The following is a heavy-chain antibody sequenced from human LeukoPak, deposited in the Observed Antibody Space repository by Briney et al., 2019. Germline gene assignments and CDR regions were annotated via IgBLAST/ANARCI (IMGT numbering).Heavy chain of an antibody. CDR1: GFTFSSYN. J-gene: IGHJ4*02. Sequence: GGSLRLSCAASGFTFSSYNMNWVRQAPGKGLEWVSYISISSSTIYYADSVKGRFTISRDDATNSLYLQMNSLRAEDTAVYYCAREGAMAGFDYWGQGTLVTVSS. D-gene: IGHD5-18*01. V-gene: IGHV3-48*01. CDR3: AREGAMAGFDY. CDR2: ISISSSTI.